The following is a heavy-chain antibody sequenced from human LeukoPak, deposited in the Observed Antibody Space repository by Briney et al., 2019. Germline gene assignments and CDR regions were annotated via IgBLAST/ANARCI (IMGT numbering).Heavy chain of an antibody. J-gene: IGHJ4*02. Sequence: ASVKVSCKASGYTFTSYDINWVRQASGQGLEWMGWTSPKSANTGYAQKLQGRVTMTTDTSTSTAYMELRSLRSDDTAVYYCARAGLLDILTGYSTKYYFDYWGQGTLVTVSS. CDR1: GYTFTSYD. V-gene: IGHV1-18*01. CDR3: ARAGLLDILTGYSTKYYFDY. D-gene: IGHD3-9*01. CDR2: TSPKSANT.